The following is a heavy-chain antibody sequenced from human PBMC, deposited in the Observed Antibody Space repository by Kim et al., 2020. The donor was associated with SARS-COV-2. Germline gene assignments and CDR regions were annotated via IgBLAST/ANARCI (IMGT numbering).Heavy chain of an antibody. J-gene: IGHJ4*02. CDR3: ARKYYGSGSLYPLDY. V-gene: IGHV7-4-1*02. D-gene: IGHD3-10*01. Sequence: ASVKVSCKASGYTFTSYAMNWVRQAPGQGLEWMGWINTNTGNPTYAQGFTGRFVFSLDTSVSTAYLQISSLKAEDTAVYYCARKYYGSGSLYPLDYWGQGTLVTVSS. CDR2: INTNTGNP. CDR1: GYTFTSYA.